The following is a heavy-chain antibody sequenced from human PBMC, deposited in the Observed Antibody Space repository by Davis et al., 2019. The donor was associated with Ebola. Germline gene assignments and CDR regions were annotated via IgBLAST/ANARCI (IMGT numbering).Heavy chain of an antibody. D-gene: IGHD3-3*01. CDR1: GGTFSSYA. CDR2: IIPIFGTA. Sequence: SVKVSCKASGGTFSSYAISWVRQAPGQGLEWMGGIIPIFGTANYAQKFQGRVTITADESTSTAYMELSSLRSEDTAVYYCARGGLDTIFGVVPGYYYYMDVWGKGTTVTVSS. J-gene: IGHJ6*03. CDR3: ARGGLDTIFGVVPGYYYYMDV. V-gene: IGHV1-69*13.